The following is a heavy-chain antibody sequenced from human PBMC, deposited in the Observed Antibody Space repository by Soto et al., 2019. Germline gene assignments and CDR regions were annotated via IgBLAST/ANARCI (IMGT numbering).Heavy chain of an antibody. D-gene: IGHD3-9*01. CDR2: INHSGST. Sequence: PSETLALSCAVYGGSFRCYYWSWIRQPPGKGLEWIGEINHSGSTNYNPSLKSRVTISVDTSKNQFSLKLGSVTAADTAVYYCARGALGRYFDWLSHGNWFDPWGQGTLVTVSS. CDR1: GGSFRCYY. CDR3: ARGALGRYFDWLSHGNWFDP. V-gene: IGHV4-34*01. J-gene: IGHJ5*02.